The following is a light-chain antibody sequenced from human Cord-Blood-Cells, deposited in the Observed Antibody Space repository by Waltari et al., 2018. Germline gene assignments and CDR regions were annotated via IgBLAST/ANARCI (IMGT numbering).Light chain of an antibody. J-gene: IGKJ2*01. CDR2: DAS. CDR3: QQYNSYNT. Sequence: DIQMTQSPSTLSASVGDRVTITCRASQSISSWLAWYQQKPGKAPKLLIYDASSWESGVPSRCSGSGSGTEFTLTISSLQPDDFATYYCQQYNSYNTFGQGTKLEIK. V-gene: IGKV1-5*01. CDR1: QSISSW.